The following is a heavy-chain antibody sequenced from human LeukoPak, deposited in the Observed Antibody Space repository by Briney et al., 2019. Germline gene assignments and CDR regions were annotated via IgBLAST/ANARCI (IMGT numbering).Heavy chain of an antibody. J-gene: IGHJ2*01. Sequence: SGGSLRLSCAASGFTVSSNYMSWVRQAPGKGLEWVSVIYSGGSAYYADSVKGRFTISRDNSKNTLYLQMNGLRAEDTAVYYCARDRGDNWYFDLWGRGTLVTVSS. CDR2: IYSGGSA. V-gene: IGHV3-66*02. CDR1: GFTVSSNY. D-gene: IGHD2-21*02. CDR3: ARDRGDNWYFDL.